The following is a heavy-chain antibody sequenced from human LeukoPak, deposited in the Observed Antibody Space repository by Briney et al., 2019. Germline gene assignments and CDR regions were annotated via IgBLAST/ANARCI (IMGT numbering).Heavy chain of an antibody. CDR3: ARYSYGYREAPFDY. D-gene: IGHD5-18*01. Sequence: SETLSLTCTVSGGSISVYYWSWIRQPAGKGLEWIGRIYTSGSTDYNPSLKSRVTMSVDTSKNQFSLKLSSVTAADTAVYYCARYSYGYREAPFDYWGQGTLVTVSS. CDR1: GGSISVYY. V-gene: IGHV4-4*07. J-gene: IGHJ4*02. CDR2: IYTSGST.